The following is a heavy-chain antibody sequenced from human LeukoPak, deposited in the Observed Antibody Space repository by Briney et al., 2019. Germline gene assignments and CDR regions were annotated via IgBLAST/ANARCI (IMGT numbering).Heavy chain of an antibody. CDR1: GGSFSGYY. Sequence: SGTLSLTCAVYGGSFSGYYWSWIRQPPGKGLEWIGEINHSGSTNYNPSLKSRVTISVDTSKNQFSLKLSSVTAADTAVYYCARAEVAGFDYWGQGTLVTVSS. CDR2: INHSGST. V-gene: IGHV4-34*01. J-gene: IGHJ4*02. D-gene: IGHD6-19*01. CDR3: ARAEVAGFDY.